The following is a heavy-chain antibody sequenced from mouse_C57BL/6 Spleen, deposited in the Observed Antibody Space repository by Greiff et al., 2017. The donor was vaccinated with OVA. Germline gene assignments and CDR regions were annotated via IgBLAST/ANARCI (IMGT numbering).Heavy chain of an antibody. Sequence: VKLVESGPELVKPGASVKISCKASGYAFSSSWMNWVKQRPGKGLEWIGRIYPGDGDTNYNGKFKGKATLTADKSSSTAYMQLSSLTSEDSAVYFCAREVGERYYAMDYWGQGTSVTVSS. CDR2: IYPGDGDT. CDR1: GYAFSSSW. CDR3: AREVGERYYAMDY. J-gene: IGHJ4*01. D-gene: IGHD1-1*01. V-gene: IGHV1-82*01.